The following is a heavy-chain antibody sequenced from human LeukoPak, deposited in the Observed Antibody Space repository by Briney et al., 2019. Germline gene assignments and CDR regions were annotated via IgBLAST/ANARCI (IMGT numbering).Heavy chain of an antibody. CDR1: GFTFSSYA. CDR2: ISGSGGST. CDR3: AKRRIEGHESFDI. V-gene: IGHV3-23*01. J-gene: IGHJ3*02. Sequence: GGSLRLSCAASGFTFSSYAMSWVRQAPGKGLEWVSAISGSGGSTYYADSVKGRFTISRDNSKNTLYLQMNSVRAEDTAVYYCAKRRIEGHESFDIWGQGTMVTVSS.